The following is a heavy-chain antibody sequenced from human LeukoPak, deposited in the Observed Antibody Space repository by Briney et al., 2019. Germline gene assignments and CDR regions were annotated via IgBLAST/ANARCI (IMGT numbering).Heavy chain of an antibody. CDR1: GYTFTGYY. Sequence: ASVKVSCKASGYTFTGYYMHWVRQAPGQGLEWMGWINPNSGGTNYAQKFQGRVTMTRDTSISTAYMELSRLRSDDTAVYYCARDRRDIVVVPAALSGYGMDVWGQGTTVTVSS. D-gene: IGHD2-2*01. J-gene: IGHJ6*02. CDR3: ARDRRDIVVVPAALSGYGMDV. V-gene: IGHV1-2*02. CDR2: INPNSGGT.